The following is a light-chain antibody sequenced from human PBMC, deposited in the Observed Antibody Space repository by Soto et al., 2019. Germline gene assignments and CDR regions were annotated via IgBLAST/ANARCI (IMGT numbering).Light chain of an antibody. CDR2: GAS. Sequence: EIVLTQSPGTLSLSPGERATLSCRASQSVNSNYLIWYQQKPGQAPRPLIYGASTRATGIPDRFSGRGSGTDFTLTISRLESEDFAVYYCQHYGSSLYTFGQGSKVEIK. J-gene: IGKJ2*01. CDR1: QSVNSNY. CDR3: QHYGSSLYT. V-gene: IGKV3-20*01.